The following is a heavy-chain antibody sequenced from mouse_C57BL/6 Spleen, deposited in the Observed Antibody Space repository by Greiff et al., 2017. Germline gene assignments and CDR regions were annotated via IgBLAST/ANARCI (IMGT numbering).Heavy chain of an antibody. V-gene: IGHV1-80*01. CDR3: AREGHGGYFDV. Sequence: QVQLKESGAELVKPGASVKISCKASGYAFSSYWMNWVKQRPGKGLEWIGQIYPGDGDTNYNGKFKGKATLTADKSSSTAYMQLSSLTSEDSAVYFCAREGHGGYFDVWGTGTTVTVSS. CDR1: GYAFSSYW. D-gene: IGHD1-1*01. J-gene: IGHJ1*03. CDR2: IYPGDGDT.